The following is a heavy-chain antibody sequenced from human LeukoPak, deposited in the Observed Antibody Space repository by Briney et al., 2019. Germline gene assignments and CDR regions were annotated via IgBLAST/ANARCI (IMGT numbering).Heavy chain of an antibody. V-gene: IGHV4-39*01. D-gene: IGHD3-10*01. J-gene: IGHJ5*02. CDR3: ATSPITMPFGGWFDP. Sequence: SETLSLTCTVSGGSISSSSYYWGWIRQPPGKGLEWIGSIYYSGSTYYNPSLKSRVTISVDTSKNQFSLKLSSVTAAGTAVYYCATSPITMPFGGWFDPWGQGTLVTVSS. CDR2: IYYSGST. CDR1: GGSISSSSYY.